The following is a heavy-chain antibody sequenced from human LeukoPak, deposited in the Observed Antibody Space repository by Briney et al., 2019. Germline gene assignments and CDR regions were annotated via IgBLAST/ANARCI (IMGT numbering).Heavy chain of an antibody. CDR2: IYSGGRT. CDR1: GFTVSRNY. D-gene: IGHD3-22*01. Sequence: GGSLRLSCAASGFTVSRNYMSWVRQAPGKGLEWVSVIYSGGRTYYADSVKGRFAISRDNSKNTVYLQMNSLRAEDTAIYYCAKDGDSTGYYSSYYNHMDVWGKGTSVTISS. V-gene: IGHV3-66*02. CDR3: AKDGDSTGYYSSYYNHMDV. J-gene: IGHJ6*03.